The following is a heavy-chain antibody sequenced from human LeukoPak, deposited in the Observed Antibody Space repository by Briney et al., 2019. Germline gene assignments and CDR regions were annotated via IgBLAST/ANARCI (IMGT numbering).Heavy chain of an antibody. CDR1: GFTFSSYS. CDR2: ISSSSSCI. V-gene: IGHV3-21*01. J-gene: IGHJ4*02. Sequence: PGGSLRLSCAASGFTFSSYSMNWVRQAPGKGLEWVSSISSSSSCIYYADSVKGRFTISRDNAKNSLYLQMNSLRAEDTAVYYCARDLYSSSSADYWGQGTLVTVSS. D-gene: IGHD6-13*01. CDR3: ARDLYSSSSADY.